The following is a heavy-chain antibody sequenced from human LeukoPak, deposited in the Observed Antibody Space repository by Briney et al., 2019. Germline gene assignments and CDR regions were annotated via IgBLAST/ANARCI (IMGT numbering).Heavy chain of an antibody. CDR2: ISYDGSNS. Sequence: GRSLRLSCAASGFTFSSYGMHWVRQAPGKGLEWVTLISYDGSNSYYADSVKGRFTISRDNSKNTLYLQINSLRTEDTAVYYCATSQLLWFGELDCWGQGTLVTVSS. CDR1: GFTFSSYG. CDR3: ATSQLLWFGELDC. D-gene: IGHD3-10*01. J-gene: IGHJ4*02. V-gene: IGHV3-30*03.